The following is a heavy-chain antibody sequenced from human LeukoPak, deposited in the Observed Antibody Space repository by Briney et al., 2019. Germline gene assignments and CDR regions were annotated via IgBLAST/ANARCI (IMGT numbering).Heavy chain of an antibody. V-gene: IGHV3-30*18. J-gene: IGHJ4*02. CDR3: AKVACYYDSSGYSSLGDY. CDR2: ISYDGSNK. Sequence: GGSLRLSCTASGFTFSSYWMTWVRQAPGKGLEWVAVISYDGSNKYYADSVKGRFTISRDNSKNTLYLQMNSLRAEDTAVYYCAKVACYYDSSGYSSLGDYWGQGTLVTVSS. CDR1: GFTFSSYW. D-gene: IGHD3-22*01.